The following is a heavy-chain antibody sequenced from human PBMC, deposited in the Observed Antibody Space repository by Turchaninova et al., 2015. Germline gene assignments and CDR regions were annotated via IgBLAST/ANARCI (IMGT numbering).Heavy chain of an antibody. D-gene: IGHD3-22*01. V-gene: IGHV3-7*03. CDR2: IKQDGSAG. Sequence: EVQLVESGGGLVQPGGSLRLSCAASGFTFGNYWMTWARPAPGRGLAGVANIKQDGSAGYYWDAVKVGITIARDNAKNALYRKMNSLRAEDTAVYYCARDRDSSGYWYVDLWGRGTLATVSS. CDR3: ARDRDSSGYWYVDL. CDR1: GFTFGNYW. J-gene: IGHJ2*01.